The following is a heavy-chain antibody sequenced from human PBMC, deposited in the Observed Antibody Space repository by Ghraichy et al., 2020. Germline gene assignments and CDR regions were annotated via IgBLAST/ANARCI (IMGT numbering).Heavy chain of an antibody. V-gene: IGHV3-48*02. CDR2: ISSSSSTI. CDR1: GFTFSSYS. Sequence: GSLRLSCAASGFTFSSYSMNWVRQAPGKGLEWVSYISSSSSTIYYADSVKGRFTISRDNAKNSLYLQMNSLRDEDTAVYYCARASYYYDSSGYYLKYYFDYWGQGTLVTVSS. J-gene: IGHJ4*02. CDR3: ARASYYYDSSGYYLKYYFDY. D-gene: IGHD3-22*01.